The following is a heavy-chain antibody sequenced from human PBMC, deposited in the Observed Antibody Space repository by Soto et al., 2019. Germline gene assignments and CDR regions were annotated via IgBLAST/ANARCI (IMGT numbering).Heavy chain of an antibody. CDR3: ARAYGYYFDD. V-gene: IGHV4-30-2*01. Sequence: SEALSLTCAVSGGSISRGGYSWSWIRQPPGKGLEWIGYIYHSGSTYYNPSLKSRVTISVDRSKNQFSLKLSSVTAADTAVYYCARAYGYYFDDWGQGTLVTGS. J-gene: IGHJ4*02. CDR2: IYHSGST. CDR1: GGSISRGGYS. D-gene: IGHD3-10*01.